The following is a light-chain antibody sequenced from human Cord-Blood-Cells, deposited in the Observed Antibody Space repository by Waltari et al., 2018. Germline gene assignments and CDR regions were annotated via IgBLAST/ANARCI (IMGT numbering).Light chain of an antibody. V-gene: IGLV2-23*02. J-gene: IGLJ7*01. CDR3: CSYAGSSAV. CDR2: EVS. Sequence: QSALTQPASVSGSPGQSITISRTGTSSDVGSYNLFSWYQQHPGKAPKLMIYEVSKRPSGVSNRFSGSKSGNTASLTISGLQAEDEADYYCCSYAGSSAVFGGGTQLTVL. CDR1: SSDVGSYNL.